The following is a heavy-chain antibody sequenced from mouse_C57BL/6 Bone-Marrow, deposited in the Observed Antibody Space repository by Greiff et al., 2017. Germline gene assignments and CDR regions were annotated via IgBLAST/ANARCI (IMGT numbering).Heavy chain of an antibody. D-gene: IGHD1-1*01. V-gene: IGHV14-4*01. J-gene: IGHJ2*01. CDR1: GFNIKDDY. CDR3: TTSITTVVAEEGYYFDY. Sequence: EVQLQQSGAELVRPGASVKLSCTASGFNIKDDYMHWVKQRPEQGLEWIGWIDPENGDTEYASKFQGKATITADTSSNTAYLQLSSLTSEDTAVXYCTTSITTVVAEEGYYFDYWGQGTTLTVSS. CDR2: IDPENGDT.